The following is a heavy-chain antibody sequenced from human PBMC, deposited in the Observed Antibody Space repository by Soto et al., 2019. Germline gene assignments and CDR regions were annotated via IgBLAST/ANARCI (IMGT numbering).Heavy chain of an antibody. Sequence: EVQLVESGGGLVQPGRSLRLSWAASGFTFDDYAMHWVRQAPGKGLEWVSGISWNSGSIGYADSVKGRFTISRDNAKNSLYLQMNSLRAEDTALYYCAKGYQLLSYYYYGMDVWGQETTVTVSS. V-gene: IGHV3-9*01. CDR2: ISWNSGSI. J-gene: IGHJ6*02. CDR1: GFTFDDYA. CDR3: AKGYQLLSYYYYGMDV. D-gene: IGHD2-2*01.